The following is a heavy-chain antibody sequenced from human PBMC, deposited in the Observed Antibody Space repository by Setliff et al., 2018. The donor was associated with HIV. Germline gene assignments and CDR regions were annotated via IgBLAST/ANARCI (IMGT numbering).Heavy chain of an antibody. CDR3: ARVLHCGGDCYTDAFDI. CDR1: GETFNGYY. CDR2: INPSGAIT. Sequence: ASVKLSCPAYGETFNGYYIYWVRQAPGEGLEWMGVINPSGAITTYAQKFQGRVTMTRDTSISTAYMELSRLRSDDTAVYYCARVLHCGGDCYTDAFDIWGQGTMVTVSS. J-gene: IGHJ3*02. D-gene: IGHD2-21*01. V-gene: IGHV1-2*02.